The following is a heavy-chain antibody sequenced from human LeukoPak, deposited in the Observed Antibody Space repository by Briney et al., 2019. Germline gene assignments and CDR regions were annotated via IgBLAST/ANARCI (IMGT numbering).Heavy chain of an antibody. J-gene: IGHJ3*02. V-gene: IGHV4-39*07. Sequence: SETLSLTCTVSGGSISGSSYYWAWIRQPPGKGLEWIGSIYYSGTTYYNPSLESRVTVSVDTSKNQFSLKVTSVTAADTALYYCARIGCGGGSCYSQRGAFDIWGQRTMVTVSS. CDR2: IYYSGTT. CDR3: ARIGCGGGSCYSQRGAFDI. CDR1: GGSISGSSYY. D-gene: IGHD2-15*01.